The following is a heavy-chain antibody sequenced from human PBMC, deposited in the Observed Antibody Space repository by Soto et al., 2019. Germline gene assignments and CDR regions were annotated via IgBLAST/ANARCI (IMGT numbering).Heavy chain of an antibody. Sequence: GGSLRLSCAASGFTFSTYAIHWVRQAPGKGLEWAAFISYDGNNKNYADSVKGRFTISRDNSKNTVYLQMNSLTAEDTALYYCARSYKSGWYYFDYWGQGALVTVSS. CDR2: ISYDGNNK. CDR1: GFTFSTYA. J-gene: IGHJ4*02. CDR3: ARSYKSGWYYFDY. V-gene: IGHV3-30-3*01. D-gene: IGHD6-19*01.